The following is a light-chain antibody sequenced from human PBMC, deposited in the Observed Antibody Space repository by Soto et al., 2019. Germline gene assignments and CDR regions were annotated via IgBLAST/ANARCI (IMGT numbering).Light chain of an antibody. CDR2: GAS. CDR1: QSVSSN. J-gene: IGKJ1*01. V-gene: IGKV3-15*01. CDR3: QKYKDWPRT. Sequence: EIVMTQSPATLSVSPGERATLSCRASQSVSSNLAWYQQKPGQAPRLLIYGASTRATGIPARFSGSGSGTEFTLTISSLQSKVFAVYYCQKYKDWPRTFGKGTKVEIK.